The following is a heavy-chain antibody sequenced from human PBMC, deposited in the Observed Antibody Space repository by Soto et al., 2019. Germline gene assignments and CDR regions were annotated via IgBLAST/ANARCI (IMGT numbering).Heavy chain of an antibody. CDR3: ARRPEWELHWFDP. D-gene: IGHD1-26*01. J-gene: IGHJ5*02. V-gene: IGHV4-39*01. Sequence: SETLSLTCTVSGGSISSSSYYWGWIRQPPGKGLEWIGSIYYSGSTYYNPSLKSRVTISVDTSKNQFSLKLSSVTAADTAVYYCARRPEWELHWFDPWGQGTLVTVSS. CDR2: IYYSGST. CDR1: GGSISSSSYY.